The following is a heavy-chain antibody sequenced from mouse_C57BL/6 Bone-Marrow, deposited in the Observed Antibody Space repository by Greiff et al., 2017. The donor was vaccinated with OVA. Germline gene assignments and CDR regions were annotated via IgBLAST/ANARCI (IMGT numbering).Heavy chain of an antibody. Sequence: EVQLQQSGPELVKPGASVKISCKASGYSFTGYYMNWVKQSPEKSLEWIGEINPSTGGTTYNQKFKAKATLTVDKSSSTAYMQLKSLTSEDSAVYYCAGAWGDAMDYWGQGTSVTVSS. CDR2: INPSTGGT. V-gene: IGHV1-42*01. J-gene: IGHJ4*01. CDR1: GYSFTGYY. CDR3: AGAWGDAMDY.